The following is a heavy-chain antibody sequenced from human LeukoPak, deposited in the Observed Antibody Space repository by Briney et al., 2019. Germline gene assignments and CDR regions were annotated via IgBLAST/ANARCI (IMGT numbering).Heavy chain of an antibody. Sequence: GASVTVSRKASGYTFTGYYMHWVRQAPGQGLEWMGWINPNSGGTNYAQKFQGRVTMTRDTSISTAYMELSRLRSDDTAVYYCAREGPYSSSSLARGRWYFDLWGRGTLVTVSS. CDR3: AREGPYSSSSLARGRWYFDL. CDR1: GYTFTGYY. CDR2: INPNSGGT. D-gene: IGHD6-6*01. V-gene: IGHV1-2*02. J-gene: IGHJ2*01.